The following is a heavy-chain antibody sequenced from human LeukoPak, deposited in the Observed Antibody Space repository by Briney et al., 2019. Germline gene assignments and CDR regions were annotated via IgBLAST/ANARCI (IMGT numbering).Heavy chain of an antibody. CDR3: ARDCLVYYYDSSGYCNDY. J-gene: IGHJ4*02. D-gene: IGHD3-22*01. CDR2: INAGNGNT. Sequence: ASVKVSCKASGYTFTNYLIHWVRQAPGQRLEWLGWINAGNGNTKYSQKFQGRVTITRDTSASTAYMELSSLRSEDTAVYYCARDCLVYYYDSSGYCNDYWGQGTLVTVSS. V-gene: IGHV1-3*01. CDR1: GYTFTNYL.